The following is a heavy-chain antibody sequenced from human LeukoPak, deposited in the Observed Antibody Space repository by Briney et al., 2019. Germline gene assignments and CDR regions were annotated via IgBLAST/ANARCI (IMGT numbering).Heavy chain of an antibody. Sequence: SETLSLTCTVSGGSISSYYWSWIRQPAGKGLEWIGRIYTSGSTYYNPSLKSRVTISVDTSKNQFSLKLSSVTAADTAVYYCARERLHPAHYYYYGMDVWGQGTTVTVSS. V-gene: IGHV4-4*07. J-gene: IGHJ6*02. D-gene: IGHD4-11*01. CDR3: ARERLHPAHYYYYGMDV. CDR1: GGSISSYY. CDR2: IYTSGST.